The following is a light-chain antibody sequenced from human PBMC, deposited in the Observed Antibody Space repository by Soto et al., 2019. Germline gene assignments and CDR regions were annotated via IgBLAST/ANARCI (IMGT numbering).Light chain of an antibody. CDR1: SSNIGANT. J-gene: IGLJ1*01. CDR3: AAWDDSLSGYV. CDR2: SHS. V-gene: IGLV1-44*01. Sequence: QSALTQPPSASGTPGQRVAFSCSGSSSNIGANTVNWYQQLPGAAPKLLIYSHSQRPSGVPDRFSGSKSGTSASLAISGLQSDDEADYYCAAWDDSLSGYVFGTGTKVTVL.